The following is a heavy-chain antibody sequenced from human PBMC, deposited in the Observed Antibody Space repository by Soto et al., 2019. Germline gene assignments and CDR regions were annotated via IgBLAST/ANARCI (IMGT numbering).Heavy chain of an antibody. D-gene: IGHD2-15*01. J-gene: IGHJ5*02. V-gene: IGHV1-69*01. CDR3: ASRPVMEVAQYGNWFDP. CDR1: GSTFSSYP. Sequence: QVHLVQSGAEMKKPGSSVKVSCKASGSTFSSYPINWVRQAPGQGLEWMGGIIPFFGTTHSAQNFQGRLTITADESTRTTYMELSSLRSEDTAVYYCASRPVMEVAQYGNWFDPWGQGTLVTVSS. CDR2: IIPFFGTT.